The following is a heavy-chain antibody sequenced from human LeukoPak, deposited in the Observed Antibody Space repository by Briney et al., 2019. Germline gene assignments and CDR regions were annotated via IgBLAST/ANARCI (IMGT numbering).Heavy chain of an antibody. CDR3: ARDSVSRRTVGLINYYFDY. V-gene: IGHV3-30-3*01. CDR1: ELPFSNYA. D-gene: IGHD3-16*02. J-gene: IGHJ4*02. CDR2: ISYDGSNK. Sequence: GGSLRLSCAASELPFSNYAMHWVRQAPGKGLEWVTTISYDGSNKYYADSVKGRFTISRDNSKNTLYLQMNSLRTEDTAMHYCARDSVSRRTVGLINYYFDYWGQGALVTVSS.